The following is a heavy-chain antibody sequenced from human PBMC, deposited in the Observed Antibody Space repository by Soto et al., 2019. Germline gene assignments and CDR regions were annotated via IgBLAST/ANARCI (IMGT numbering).Heavy chain of an antibody. CDR2: IIPIFGTA. Sequence: ASVKVSCKASGGTFSSYAISWVRQAPGQGLEWMGGIIPIFGTANYAQKFQGRVTITADESTSTAYVELSSLRSEDTAVYYCAREHNYYGSGSYPPYFDYWGQGTLVTVSS. J-gene: IGHJ4*02. V-gene: IGHV1-69*13. CDR3: AREHNYYGSGSYPPYFDY. D-gene: IGHD3-10*01. CDR1: GGTFSSYA.